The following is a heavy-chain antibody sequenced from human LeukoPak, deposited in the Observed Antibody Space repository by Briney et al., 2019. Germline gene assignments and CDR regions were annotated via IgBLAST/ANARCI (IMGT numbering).Heavy chain of an antibody. J-gene: IGHJ5*02. D-gene: IGHD4-11*01. CDR1: GYSISSGYY. CDR2: IYHSGST. Sequence: SETLSLTCTVSGYSISSGYYWGWIRQPPGKGLEWIGSIYHSGSTYYNPSLKSRVTISVDTSKNQFSLKLSSVTAADTAVYYCARGRRLQNRNWFDLWGQGTLVTVSS. V-gene: IGHV4-38-2*02. CDR3: ARGRRLQNRNWFDL.